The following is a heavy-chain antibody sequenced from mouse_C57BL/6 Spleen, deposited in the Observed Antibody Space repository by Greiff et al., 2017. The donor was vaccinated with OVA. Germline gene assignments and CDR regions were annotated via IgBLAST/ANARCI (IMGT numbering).Heavy chain of an antibody. Sequence: EVQLQRSGPGLVKPSQSLSLTCSVTGYSITSGYYWNWIRQFPGNKLEWMGYISYDGSNNYNQSLKNRISITRDTSKNQFFLKLNSVTTEDTATYYCARGRTGFFDYWGQGTTLTVSS. CDR1: GYSITSGYY. CDR2: ISYDGSN. J-gene: IGHJ2*01. V-gene: IGHV3-6*01. CDR3: ARGRTGFFDY. D-gene: IGHD4-1*01.